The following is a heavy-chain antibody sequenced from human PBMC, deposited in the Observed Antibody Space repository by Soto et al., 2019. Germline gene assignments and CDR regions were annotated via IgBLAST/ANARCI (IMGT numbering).Heavy chain of an antibody. J-gene: IGHJ2*01. V-gene: IGHV4-59*01. CDR2: IYYSGST. Sequence: QEQRQESGPGLVKPSETLSLTCTVSGGSISSYYWSWIRQPPGKGLEWIGYIYYSGSTNYHPSLKNRVTMSVDTPKNQFSLKLSSVTAADTAVYYCARVHTTHWYFDLWGRGTLVNVSS. CDR1: GGSISSYY. D-gene: IGHD1-1*01. CDR3: ARVHTTHWYFDL.